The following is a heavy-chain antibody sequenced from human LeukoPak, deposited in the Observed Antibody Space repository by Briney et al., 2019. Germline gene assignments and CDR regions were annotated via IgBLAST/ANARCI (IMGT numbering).Heavy chain of an antibody. D-gene: IGHD5-18*01. Sequence: PSETLSLTCTVSGGSISSRPYYWGWIRQPAGKGLEWIGRIYTSGSTNYNPSLKSRVTMSVDTSKNQFSLKLSSVTAADTAVYYCARERRDTANGYWGQGTLVTVSS. CDR1: GGSISSRPYY. CDR3: ARERRDTANGY. V-gene: IGHV4-61*02. J-gene: IGHJ4*02. CDR2: IYTSGST.